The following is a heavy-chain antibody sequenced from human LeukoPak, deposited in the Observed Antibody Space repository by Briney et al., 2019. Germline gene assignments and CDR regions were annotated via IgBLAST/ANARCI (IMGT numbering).Heavy chain of an antibody. Sequence: RGGSLRLSCATSGFTFDDYTMHWVRQAPGKGLGWVSLISWDGGSTYYADSVKGRSTISRDNSKNSLYLQMNSLRTDDTALYYCAKDTLFRGAVTGRGYSDYWGQGTLVTVSS. V-gene: IGHV3-43*01. CDR3: AKDTLFRGAVTGRGYSDY. D-gene: IGHD6-19*01. CDR1: GFTFDDYT. CDR2: ISWDGGST. J-gene: IGHJ4*02.